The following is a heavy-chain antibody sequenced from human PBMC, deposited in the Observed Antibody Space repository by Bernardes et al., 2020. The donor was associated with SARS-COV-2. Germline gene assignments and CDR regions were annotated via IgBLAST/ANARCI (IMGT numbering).Heavy chain of an antibody. CDR2: ISVYNGNT. CDR1: GYNFIRNG. CDR3: ARQSLTSYSVYY. Sequence: ASVKVSCKTSGYNFIRNGISWVRQAPGQGLEWMGWISVYNGNTYYGQKFQGRVTMTTDTSTSTAYMELRSLRSEDTAVYFCARQSLTSYSVYYWGQGTLVPVSS. J-gene: IGHJ4*02. D-gene: IGHD2-15*01. V-gene: IGHV1-18*04.